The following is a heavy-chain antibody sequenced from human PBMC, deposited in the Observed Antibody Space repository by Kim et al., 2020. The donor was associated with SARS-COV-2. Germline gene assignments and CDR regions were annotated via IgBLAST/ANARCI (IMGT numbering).Heavy chain of an antibody. CDR1: GGSISSYY. D-gene: IGHD3-22*01. V-gene: IGHV4-59*13. J-gene: IGHJ3*02. CDR3: ARDRTHTYYYDSGSTFDI. CDR2: IYYSGST. Sequence: SETLSLTCTVSGGSISSYYWSWIRQPPGKGLEWIGYIYYSGSTNYNPSLKSRVTISVDTSKNQFSLKLSSVTAADTAVYYCARDRTHTYYYDSGSTFDIWGQGTMVTVSS.